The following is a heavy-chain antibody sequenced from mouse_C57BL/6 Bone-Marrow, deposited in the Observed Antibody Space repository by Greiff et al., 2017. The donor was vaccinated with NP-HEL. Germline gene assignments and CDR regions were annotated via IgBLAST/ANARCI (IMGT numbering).Heavy chain of an antibody. Sequence: EVHLVESGGGLVKPGGSLKLSCAASGFTFSSYTMSWVRQTPEKRLEWVATLSGGGGNTYYPDSVKGRFTISRDNAKNTLYLQMSSLRSEDTALYYCARQGDYYYAMDYWGQGTSVTVSS. CDR1: GFTFSSYT. J-gene: IGHJ4*01. CDR2: LSGGGGNT. V-gene: IGHV5-9*01. CDR3: ARQGDYYYAMDY.